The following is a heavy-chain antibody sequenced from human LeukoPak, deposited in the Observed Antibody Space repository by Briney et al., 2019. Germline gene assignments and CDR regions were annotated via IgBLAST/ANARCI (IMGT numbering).Heavy chain of an antibody. Sequence: SETLSLTCTVSGGSISSSSYYWGWIRQPPGKGLEWIGSIYYSGSTYYNPSLKSRVTISVDTSKNQFSLKLSSVTAADTAVYYCARLTREDLGRRFLEWLSPSYYYYGMDVWGQGTTVTVSS. V-gene: IGHV4-39*01. CDR1: GGSISSSSYY. CDR2: IYYSGST. D-gene: IGHD3-3*01. CDR3: ARLTREDLGRRFLEWLSPSYYYYGMDV. J-gene: IGHJ6*02.